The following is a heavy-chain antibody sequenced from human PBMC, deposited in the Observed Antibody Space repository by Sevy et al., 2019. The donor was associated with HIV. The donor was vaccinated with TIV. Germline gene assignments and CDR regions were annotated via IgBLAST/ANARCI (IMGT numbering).Heavy chain of an antibody. Sequence: SETLSLTCGVSGDSINSNDYYWGWIRQPPGKGLEWTGTIYYSGSTYYNPSLKSRVTISVDTSKNQFSRKLASVTADDTALYYCARHLPLAYYEILSPDSRPFDNWGQGTLVTVSS. CDR2: IYYSGST. D-gene: IGHD3-9*01. CDR1: GDSINSNDYY. V-gene: IGHV4-39*01. J-gene: IGHJ4*02. CDR3: ARHLPLAYYEILSPDSRPFDN.